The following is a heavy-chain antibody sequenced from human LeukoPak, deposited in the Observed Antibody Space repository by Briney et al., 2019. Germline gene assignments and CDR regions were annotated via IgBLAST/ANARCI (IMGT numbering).Heavy chain of an antibody. Sequence: RGSLRLSPAAPVFTFSDYTMRWGRQGPRKRLEWVSTISGTGGFTTSTYNAVSVKGRFTTSRDNSEKKLYLQMEGLRADDTAVYYCVKDRRYAGNSALSWFDPWGQGNLVTVSS. V-gene: IGHV3-23*01. J-gene: IGHJ5*02. CDR2: ISGTGGFTTST. CDR1: VFTFSDYT. CDR3: VKDRRYAGNSALSWFDP. D-gene: IGHD4-23*01.